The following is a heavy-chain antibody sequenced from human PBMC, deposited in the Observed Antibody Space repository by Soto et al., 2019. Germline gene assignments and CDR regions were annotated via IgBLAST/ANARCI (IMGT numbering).Heavy chain of an antibody. CDR3: ARDFDYGDYYYFDY. CDR2: IWYDGSNK. V-gene: IGHV3-33*01. J-gene: IGHJ4*02. Sequence: GGSLRLSCAASGFTFSSYGMHWVRQAPGKGLEWVAVIWYDGSNKYYADSVKGRFTISRDNSKNTLYLQMNSLRAEDTAVYYCARDFDYGDYYYFDYWGQGTLVTVSS. CDR1: GFTFSSYG. D-gene: IGHD4-17*01.